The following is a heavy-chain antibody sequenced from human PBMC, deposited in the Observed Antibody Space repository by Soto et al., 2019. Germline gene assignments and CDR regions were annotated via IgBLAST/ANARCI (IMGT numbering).Heavy chain of an antibody. J-gene: IGHJ4*02. D-gene: IGHD3-22*01. Sequence: QVQLQESGPGLVKPAETLSLTCSVSAGSLTNYYWTWIRQSPGKGLEWIGEIYHTGSTTYNPSLESRVAISLDMSKNQFSLTLTSATPADSAVYYCARGGRGSGLYFLYYFDLWGQGTLITVSS. V-gene: IGHV4-59*01. CDR2: IYHTGST. CDR1: AGSLTNYY. CDR3: ARGGRGSGLYFLYYFDL.